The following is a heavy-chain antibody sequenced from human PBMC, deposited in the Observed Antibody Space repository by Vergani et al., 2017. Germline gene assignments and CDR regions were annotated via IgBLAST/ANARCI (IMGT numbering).Heavy chain of an antibody. CDR3: ARDKGGGYYDILTDHRYYYYYGMDV. J-gene: IGHJ6*02. Sequence: QVQLVQSGAEVKKPGASVKVSCKASGYTFSTYGISWVRQAPGQGLEWMGWISAYNGNTNYPEKFQGRLTMTTDTSTRTAYMELSSLRSEDTAVYYCARDKGGGYYDILTDHRYYYYYGMDVWGQGTTVTVSS. D-gene: IGHD3-9*01. V-gene: IGHV1-18*01. CDR1: GYTFSTYG. CDR2: ISAYNGNT.